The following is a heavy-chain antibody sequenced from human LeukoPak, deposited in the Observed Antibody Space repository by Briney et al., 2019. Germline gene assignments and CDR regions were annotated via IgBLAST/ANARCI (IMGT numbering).Heavy chain of an antibody. CDR3: ARHRGSSYGYYYYYYMDV. J-gene: IGHJ6*03. V-gene: IGHV4-38-2*01. Sequence: KPSETLPLTCAVSGYSISSGYYRGWIRQPPGKGLEWIGSIYHSGSTYYNPSLKSRVTISVDTSKTQFSLKLSSVTAADTAVYYCARHRGSSYGYYYYYYMDVWGKGTTVTVSS. CDR1: GYSISSGYY. CDR2: IYHSGST. D-gene: IGHD5-18*01.